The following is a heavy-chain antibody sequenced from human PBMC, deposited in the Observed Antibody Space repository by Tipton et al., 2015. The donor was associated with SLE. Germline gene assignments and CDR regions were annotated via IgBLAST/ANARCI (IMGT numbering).Heavy chain of an antibody. Sequence: SLRLSCAASGFSFRSYGLHWVRQAPGKGLEWVAVIWYDGSKKYYADSVKGRFSISKDDSRNMVNLQMNSLRDEDTAVYYCARRKYYFDYWGQGALVTVSS. J-gene: IGHJ4*02. D-gene: IGHD2/OR15-2a*01. CDR1: GFSFRSYG. V-gene: IGHV3-33*08. CDR3: ARRKYYFDY. CDR2: IWYDGSKK.